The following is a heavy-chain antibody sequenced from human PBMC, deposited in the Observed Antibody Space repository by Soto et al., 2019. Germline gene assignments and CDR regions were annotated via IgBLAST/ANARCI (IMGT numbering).Heavy chain of an antibody. V-gene: IGHV3-15*01. CDR1: GFTFSNAW. CDR2: IKSKTDGGTT. J-gene: IGHJ5*02. Sequence: GGSLRLSCAASGFTFSNAWMSWVRQAPGKGLEWVGRIKSKTDGGTTDYAAPVKGRFTISRDDSKNTLYLQMNSLKTEDTAVYYCTTRITMVRGVISWGQGTLVTVSS. CDR3: TTRITMVRGVIS. D-gene: IGHD3-10*01.